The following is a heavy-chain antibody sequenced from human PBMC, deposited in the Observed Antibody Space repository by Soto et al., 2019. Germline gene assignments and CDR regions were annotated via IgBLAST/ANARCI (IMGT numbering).Heavy chain of an antibody. D-gene: IGHD3-10*02. CDR1: GGSISSSNW. V-gene: IGHV4-4*02. J-gene: IGHJ4*02. CDR2: IYHSGST. CDR3: ARAGPVTTFGDYFDY. Sequence: SETLSLTCAVSGGSISSSNWWSWVRQPPGRGLEWIGEIYHSGSTNYNPSLKSRVTISVDKSKNQFSLKLSSVTAADTAVYYCARAGPVTTFGDYFDYWGQGTLVTVSS.